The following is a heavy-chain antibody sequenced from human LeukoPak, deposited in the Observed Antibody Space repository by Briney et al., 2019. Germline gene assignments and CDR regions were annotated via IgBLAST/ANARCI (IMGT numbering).Heavy chain of an antibody. CDR1: GFNFTDYA. Sequence: GGSLSLSCVASGFNFTDYAMNWVRQAPGKGLEWVSTFKTNYNQVYYAESVRGRFTMSTDNSKKTAYLQMNSLRVEDTALYYCARSVPDYTRFDFWGQGALVTVSS. D-gene: IGHD4-11*01. CDR3: ARSVPDYTRFDF. CDR2: FKTNYNQV. J-gene: IGHJ4*02. V-gene: IGHV3-23*05.